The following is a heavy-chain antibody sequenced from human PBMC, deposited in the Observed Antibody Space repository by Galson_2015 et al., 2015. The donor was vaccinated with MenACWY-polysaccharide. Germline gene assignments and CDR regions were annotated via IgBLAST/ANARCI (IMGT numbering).Heavy chain of an antibody. CDR2: ISNDGSST. CDR3: ASNSPGLDV. V-gene: IGHV3-74*01. D-gene: IGHD2/OR15-2a*01. J-gene: IGHJ6*02. CDR1: GFTFSGYW. Sequence: SLRLSCAASGFTFSGYWMHWVRQVPGKGLVWVSRISNDGSSTNYADSVKGRFTISRDNAKNTLYLQMNSLRAEDTAVYYCASNSPGLDVWGQGTTVIVSS.